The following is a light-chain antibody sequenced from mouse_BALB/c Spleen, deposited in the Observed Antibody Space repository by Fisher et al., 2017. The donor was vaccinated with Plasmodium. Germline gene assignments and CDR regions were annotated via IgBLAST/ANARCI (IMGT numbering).Light chain of an antibody. CDR1: QSLLDSDGKTY. CDR2: LVS. Sequence: DIVMTQSTLTLSVTIGQPASISCKSSQSLLDSDGKTYLNWLLQRPGQSPKRLIYLVSKLDSGVPDRFTGSGSGTDFTLSINRVETEDFGMYFCQQSNSWPLTFGAGTKLELK. V-gene: IGKV1-135*01. J-gene: IGKJ5*01. CDR3: QQSNSWPLT.